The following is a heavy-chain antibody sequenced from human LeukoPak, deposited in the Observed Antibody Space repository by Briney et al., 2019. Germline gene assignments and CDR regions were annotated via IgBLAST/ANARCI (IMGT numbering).Heavy chain of an antibody. J-gene: IGHJ6*02. CDR1: GFTVSSNY. CDR2: IYSGGST. Sequence: GGSLRLSCAASGFTVSSNYMSWVRQAPGKGLEWVSVIYSGGSTYYADSVKGRFTISRDNSKNTLYLQMSSLRAEDTAVYYCARGTGDAYYYYGMDVWGQGTTVTVSS. V-gene: IGHV3-53*01. D-gene: IGHD7-27*01. CDR3: ARGTGDAYYYYGMDV.